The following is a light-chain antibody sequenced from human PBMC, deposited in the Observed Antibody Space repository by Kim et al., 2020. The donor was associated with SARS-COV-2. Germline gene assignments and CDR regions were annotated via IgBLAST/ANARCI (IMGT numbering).Light chain of an antibody. Sequence: SYELTQPPSVSVAPGKTAKISCGGSNFQSKSVHWYQQKAGQAPVLVVSDDSDRRSGIPERFSGSYSGNTATPTISSVEAGAEADYYCQVWDGDSDHVVLG. CDR2: DDS. CDR3: QVWDGDSDHVV. CDR1: NFQSKS. V-gene: IGLV3-21*03. J-gene: IGLJ2*01.